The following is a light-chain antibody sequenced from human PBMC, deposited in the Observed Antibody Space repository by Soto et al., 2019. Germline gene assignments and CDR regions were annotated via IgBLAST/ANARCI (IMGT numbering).Light chain of an antibody. J-gene: IGLJ2*01. CDR1: SSNIGAGYD. V-gene: IGLV1-40*01. CDR3: QSYDSSLSALVV. CDR2: GNS. Sequence: QSLLTQPPSVSGAPGQRVTISCTGSSSNIGAGYDVHWYQQLPGTAPKLLIYGNSNRPSGVPDRFSGSKSGTSASLAITGLQAEDEADYYCQSYDSSLSALVVFGGGTKLTV.